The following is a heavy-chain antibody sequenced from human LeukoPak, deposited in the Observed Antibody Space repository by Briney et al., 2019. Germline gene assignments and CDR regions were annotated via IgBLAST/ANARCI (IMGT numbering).Heavy chain of an antibody. CDR3: ARARTAGSVDY. CDR1: GFSFRNYW. V-gene: IGHV3-7*01. Sequence: GGSLRLSCAASGFSFRNYWMSWVRQAPGKGLEWVANINPDGSEKYYVDSVKGRFTISRDNAKNSLCLQMDSLRAEDTAVYYCARARTAGSVDYWGQGTLVTVSS. J-gene: IGHJ4*02. CDR2: INPDGSEK. D-gene: IGHD6-13*01.